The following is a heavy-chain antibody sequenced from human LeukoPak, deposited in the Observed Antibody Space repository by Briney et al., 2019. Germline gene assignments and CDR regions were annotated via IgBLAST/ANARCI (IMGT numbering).Heavy chain of an antibody. D-gene: IGHD6-19*01. CDR3: ARAWHSSGWFDY. V-gene: IGHV1-2*04. CDR1: GYTFTGYY. J-gene: IGHJ4*02. CDR2: INPNSGGT. Sequence: ASVKVSCKASGYTFTGYYMHWVRQAPGQGLEWMGWINPNSGGTNYAQKFQGWVTITRDTSISTAYMELSRLRSDDTAVYYCARAWHSSGWFDYWGQGTLVTVSS.